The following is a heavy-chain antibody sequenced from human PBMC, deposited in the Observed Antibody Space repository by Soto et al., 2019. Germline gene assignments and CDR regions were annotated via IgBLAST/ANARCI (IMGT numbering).Heavy chain of an antibody. D-gene: IGHD2-15*01. J-gene: IGHJ4*02. CDR1: GYNFTSYW. Sequence: PGESLKISCKGSGYNFTSYWISWVRQMPGKGLEWMGRIDPSDSYTNYSPPFQGHVTISADKSISTAYLQWSSLKASDAAMYYCARHGGGDIVVVVTATRFDGWGQGTLVTVSS. CDR3: ARHGGGDIVVVVTATRFDG. CDR2: IDPSDSYT. V-gene: IGHV5-10-1*01.